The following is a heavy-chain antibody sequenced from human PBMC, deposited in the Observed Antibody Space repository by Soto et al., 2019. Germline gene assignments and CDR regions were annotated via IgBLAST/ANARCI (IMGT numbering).Heavy chain of an antibody. CDR1: GGSFSGYY. V-gene: IGHV4-34*01. CDR3: ARGPASYSSGWYEPFDY. D-gene: IGHD6-19*01. CDR2: INHSGST. Sequence: SEILSLSCAVYGGSFSGYYWTWIRQPPGKGLEWIGEINHSGSTNYNPSLKSRVTISVDTSKNQFSLKLSSVTAADTAVYYCARGPASYSSGWYEPFDYWGQGTLVTVSS. J-gene: IGHJ4*02.